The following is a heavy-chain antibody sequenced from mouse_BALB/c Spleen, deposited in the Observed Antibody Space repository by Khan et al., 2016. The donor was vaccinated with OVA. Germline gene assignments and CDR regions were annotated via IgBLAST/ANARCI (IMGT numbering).Heavy chain of an antibody. Sequence: EVQLQESGPGLVKPSQSLSLTCTVTGYSITSDYAWNWIRQFPGNKLEWMGYISSSGSTNYNPALKSRISITRHTSKNQFFLKLNSVTTEDTATYYCARDGSRYNYAMDYWGQGTSVTVSS. D-gene: IGHD2-3*01. CDR1: GYSITSDYA. V-gene: IGHV3-2*02. J-gene: IGHJ4*01. CDR2: ISSSGST. CDR3: ARDGSRYNYAMDY.